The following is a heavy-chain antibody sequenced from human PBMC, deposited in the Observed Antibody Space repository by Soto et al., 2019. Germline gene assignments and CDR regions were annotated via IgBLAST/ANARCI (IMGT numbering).Heavy chain of an antibody. V-gene: IGHV5-51*01. CDR2: IYPGDSDT. CDR1: GYSFTSYW. D-gene: IGHD6-13*01. J-gene: IGHJ6*02. Sequence: GESLKISCKGSGYSFTSYWIGWVRQMPGKGLEWMGIIYPGDSDTRYSPSFQGQVTISADKSISTAYLQWSSLKASDTAMYYCARPSIAAAGDYYYYGMDVWGQGTTVTVS. CDR3: ARPSIAAAGDYYYYGMDV.